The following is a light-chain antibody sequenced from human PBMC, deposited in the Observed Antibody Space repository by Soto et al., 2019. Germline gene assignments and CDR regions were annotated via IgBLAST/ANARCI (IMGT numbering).Light chain of an antibody. CDR3: HQYANSPLT. CDR2: DAT. CDR1: QSVARNL. V-gene: IGKV3-20*01. J-gene: IGKJ2*01. Sequence: EIVLTQSPGTLSLSPGERATLSCRASQSVARNLLAWFQQRPGQPPRLLIYDATGRATGIPDRFSGSGSATDFTLTINGLEPEDCAVYYCHQYANSPLTFGQGTKLEIK.